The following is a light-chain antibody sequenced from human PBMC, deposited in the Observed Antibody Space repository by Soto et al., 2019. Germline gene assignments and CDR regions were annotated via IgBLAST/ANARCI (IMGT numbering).Light chain of an antibody. J-gene: IGKJ1*01. V-gene: IGKV3-20*01. Sequence: EIVLTQSPGTLSLSPGERATLSCRASQSLSKNYLAWYQHKPGQAPRLLIHDASNRATGIPDRFSGSGSGTDFTLTISSLEPEDSAVYYCQQCVTAPLTFGPGTKVKI. CDR2: DAS. CDR3: QQCVTAPLT. CDR1: QSLSKNY.